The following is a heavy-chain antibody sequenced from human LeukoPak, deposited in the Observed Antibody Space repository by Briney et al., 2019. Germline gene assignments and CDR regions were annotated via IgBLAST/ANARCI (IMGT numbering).Heavy chain of an antibody. CDR1: GFTFSSYA. J-gene: IGHJ4*02. V-gene: IGHV3-30*04. CDR2: ISYDGSKK. D-gene: IGHD3-22*01. Sequence: GGSLRLSCAASGFTFSSYAMNWVRQAPGKGLEWVAVISYDGSKKYYADYVKGRFTISRDNSKNTLQLQMNSVRAEDTAVYYCVRESGYDSSAGNYWGQGTLVTVSS. CDR3: VRESGYDSSAGNY.